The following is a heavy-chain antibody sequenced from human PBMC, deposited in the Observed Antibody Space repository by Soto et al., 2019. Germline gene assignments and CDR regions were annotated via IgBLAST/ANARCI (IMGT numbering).Heavy chain of an antibody. Sequence: PGGSLKISCHASGYTFSTDWISWGRQMPWKDLEWMGTIDPSDSHANYSYSFQGHVSMSVDKSIGTAYLKWSGLKASDSAMYYCARITRSRHCVTKNCYSVARFDSWGQGTLVTVSS. J-gene: IGHJ5*01. CDR3: ARITRSRHCVTKNCYSVARFDS. V-gene: IGHV5-10-1*01. CDR2: IDPSDSHA. D-gene: IGHD6-13*01. CDR1: GYTFSTDW.